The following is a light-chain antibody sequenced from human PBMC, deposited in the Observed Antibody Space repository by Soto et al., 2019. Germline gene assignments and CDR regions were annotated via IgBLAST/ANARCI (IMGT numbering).Light chain of an antibody. CDR1: SSAVGGYNS. CDR3: GSYAGSRVV. V-gene: IGLV2-11*01. Sequence: QSALTQPRSVSGSPGQSVTISCTGTSSAVGGYNSVSWYQHHPGKAPKLMIYDVTKRPSGVPDRFSGSKSGNTASLTISGLQAEDEADYYCGSYAGSRVVFGGGTKLTVL. CDR2: DVT. J-gene: IGLJ2*01.